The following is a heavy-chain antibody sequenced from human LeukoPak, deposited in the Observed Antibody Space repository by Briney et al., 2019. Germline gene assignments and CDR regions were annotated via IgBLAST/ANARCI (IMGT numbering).Heavy chain of an antibody. CDR2: IDARSGIT. CDR3: ARVGLLHYPMDY. D-gene: IGHD1-26*01. CDR1: GFTFTIFG. V-gene: IGHV3-48*01. J-gene: IGHJ4*02. Sequence: GGSLRLSCAASGFTFTIFGLNWVRQAPGKGPEWVSYIDARSGITYYADSVQGRFTISRDDARESVFLQMDGLRVDGTAVYYCARVGLLHYPMDYWGRGTLLTVSS.